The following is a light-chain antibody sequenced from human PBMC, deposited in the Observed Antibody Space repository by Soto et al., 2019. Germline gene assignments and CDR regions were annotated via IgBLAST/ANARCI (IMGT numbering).Light chain of an antibody. V-gene: IGKV3-15*01. CDR1: QSVSNN. CDR2: DAS. CDR3: QQYNNWPPWT. Sequence: ILITQSPATLSVSPGERAPLSCRASQSVSNNLAWDQQKPGQAPRLLIYDASTRATGIPARFSGSGSGTEFTLTITGLQSEDFAVYYCQQYNNWPPWTLGQGTKVEIK. J-gene: IGKJ1*01.